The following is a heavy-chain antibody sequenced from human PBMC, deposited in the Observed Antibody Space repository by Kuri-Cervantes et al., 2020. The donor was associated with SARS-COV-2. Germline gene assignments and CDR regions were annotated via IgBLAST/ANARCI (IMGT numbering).Heavy chain of an antibody. J-gene: IGHJ5*02. V-gene: IGHV2-5*02. CDR2: IYWDDDK. CDR3: AHREGYYDIMTGYYIAWFDP. Sequence: SGPTLVYPAPTLTLTCTFSGFSLRTSGAGVGWIRQPPGRALEWLALIYWDDDKRYSPSQNSRLTITKDTANNQVFLTMTNMDPVDTATYYCAHREGYYDIMTGYYIAWFDPWGQGTLVTVSS. CDR1: GFSLRTSGAG. D-gene: IGHD3-9*01.